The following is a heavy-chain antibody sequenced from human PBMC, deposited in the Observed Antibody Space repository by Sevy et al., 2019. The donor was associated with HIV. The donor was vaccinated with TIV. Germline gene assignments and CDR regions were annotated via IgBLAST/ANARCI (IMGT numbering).Heavy chain of an antibody. CDR2: ISYDGSNK. CDR3: AREIVLMVYAAAFDI. Sequence: GESLKISCAASGFTFSSYAMHWVRQAPGKGLEWVAVISYDGSNKYYADSVKGRFTISRDNSKNTLYLQMNSLRAEDTAVYYCAREIVLMVYAAAFDIWGQGTMVTVSS. D-gene: IGHD2-8*01. J-gene: IGHJ3*02. CDR1: GFTFSSYA. V-gene: IGHV3-30-3*01.